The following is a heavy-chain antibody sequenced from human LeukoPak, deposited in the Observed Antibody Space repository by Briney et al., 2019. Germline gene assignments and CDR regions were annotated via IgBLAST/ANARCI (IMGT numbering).Heavy chain of an antibody. J-gene: IGHJ5*02. V-gene: IGHV4-34*01. D-gene: IGHD5-12*01. CDR3: ATGHRVVARGRWFDP. Sequence: SETLSLTCAVYGGSFSAYYWSCIRQPPGKGLEWIGEINHSVSTNYNPSLKSRVTISVDTSKNQFSLKLSSVTAADTGVYYCATGHRVVARGRWFDPWGQGTLVTVSS. CDR2: INHSVST. CDR1: GGSFSAYY.